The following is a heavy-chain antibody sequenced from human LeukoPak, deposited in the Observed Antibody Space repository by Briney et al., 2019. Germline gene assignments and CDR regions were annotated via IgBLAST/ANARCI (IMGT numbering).Heavy chain of an antibody. V-gene: IGHV3-48*03. CDR2: ISSSGSTI. J-gene: IGHJ6*04. CDR3: AELGITMIGGV. D-gene: IGHD3-10*02. CDR1: GFTVSSNE. Sequence: GGSLRLSCAASGFTVSSNEVSWVRQAPGKGLEWVSYISSSGSTIYYADSVKGRFTISRDNAKNSLYLQMNSLRAEDTAVYYCAELGITMIGGVWGKGTTVTISS.